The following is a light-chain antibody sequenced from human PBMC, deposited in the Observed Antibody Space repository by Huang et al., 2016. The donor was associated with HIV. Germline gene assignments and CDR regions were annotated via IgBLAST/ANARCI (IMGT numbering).Light chain of an antibody. CDR2: GSS. J-gene: IGKJ4*01. CDR1: RSVSSN. Sequence: IVMTQSPATLSVSPGERVTLSCRANRSVSSNLAWYQPRPGQAPRLLIYGSSTRAPGIPARFSGSGSGTDFSLTISSLQSEDFALYYCHQYNNWRLSFGGGTRVDI. CDR3: HQYNNWRLS. V-gene: IGKV3-15*01.